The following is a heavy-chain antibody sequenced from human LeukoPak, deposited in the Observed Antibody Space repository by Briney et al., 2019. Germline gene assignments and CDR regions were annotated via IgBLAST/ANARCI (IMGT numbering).Heavy chain of an antibody. CDR2: IYTSGSA. CDR1: GGSISSYY. CDR3: ARLRDLYNCFDP. J-gene: IGHJ5*02. V-gene: IGHV4-4*07. Sequence: SETLSLTCTVSGGSISSYYWSWIRQPAGKGLEWIGRIYTSGSANYNPPLKSRVTMSVDTSKNQFSLKLSSVTAADTAVYYCARLRDLYNCFDPWGQGTLVIVSS. D-gene: IGHD5-24*01.